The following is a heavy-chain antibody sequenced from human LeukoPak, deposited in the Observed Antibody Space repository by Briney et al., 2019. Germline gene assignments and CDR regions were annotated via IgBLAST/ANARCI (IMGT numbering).Heavy chain of an antibody. V-gene: IGHV3-21*01. CDR1: GFTFSSYS. Sequence: GGSLRLSCAASGFTFSSYSMNWVRQAPGKGLEWVSSISSSSSYIYYADSVKGRFTISRDNAKNSLYLQMNSLRAEDTAVYYCARDQFCDSSGYPDAFGIWGQGTMVTVSS. CDR2: ISSSSSYI. D-gene: IGHD3-22*01. CDR3: ARDQFCDSSGYPDAFGI. J-gene: IGHJ3*02.